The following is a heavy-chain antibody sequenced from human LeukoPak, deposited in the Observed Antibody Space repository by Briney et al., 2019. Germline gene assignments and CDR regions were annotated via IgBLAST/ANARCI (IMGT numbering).Heavy chain of an antibody. Sequence: SETLSLTCTVSGGSISSSSYYWGWIRQPPGKGLEWIGNIYHSGTTNYNPSLKSRVTMSVDTSKNQFSLKLSSVTAADTAVYYCARETSLPGIAVAGSFDLWGRGTLVTVSS. D-gene: IGHD6-19*01. V-gene: IGHV4-39*07. CDR1: GGSISSSSYY. CDR2: IYHSGTT. J-gene: IGHJ2*01. CDR3: ARETSLPGIAVAGSFDL.